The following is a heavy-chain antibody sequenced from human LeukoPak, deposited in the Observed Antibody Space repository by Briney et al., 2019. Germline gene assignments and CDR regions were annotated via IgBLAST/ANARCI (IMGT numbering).Heavy chain of an antibody. CDR3: ARTVPNTVTTLSY. CDR2: INPNSGGT. Sequence: GASVKVSCKASGYTFSNFGINWVRQAPGQGLEWLGWINPNSGGTNYAQKFQGRVTMTRDTSISTAYMELSGLRSDDTAVYYCARTVPNTVTTLSYWGQGTLVTVSS. V-gene: IGHV1-2*02. CDR1: GYTFSNFG. D-gene: IGHD4-17*01. J-gene: IGHJ4*02.